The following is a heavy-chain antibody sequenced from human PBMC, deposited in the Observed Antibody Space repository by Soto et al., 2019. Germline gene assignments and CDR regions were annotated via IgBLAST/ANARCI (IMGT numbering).Heavy chain of an antibody. CDR2: ISYDGSNK. D-gene: IGHD6-13*01. Sequence: GSLSLSCAASGFTFSNYAMHWVRQAPGKGLEWVAVISYDGSNKYYSDSVKGRFNISRDNSKSTLYLQMNSLGAEDTAVYYCAKDPRVAAAGPTSVRYYYYYMDVWGKGTTVTVSS. CDR3: AKDPRVAAAGPTSVRYYYYYMDV. J-gene: IGHJ6*03. CDR1: GFTFSNYA. V-gene: IGHV3-30*18.